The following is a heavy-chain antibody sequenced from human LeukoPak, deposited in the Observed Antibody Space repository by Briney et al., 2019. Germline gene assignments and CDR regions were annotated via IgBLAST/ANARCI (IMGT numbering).Heavy chain of an antibody. J-gene: IGHJ3*02. Sequence: SETLSLTCTVSGGSISSYYWSWIRQPAGKGLEWIGRIYTSGSTNYNPSLKSRVTMSVDTSKNQFSLKLSSVTAADTAVHYCARDPSVATIPDAFDIWGQGTMVTVSS. D-gene: IGHD5-12*01. V-gene: IGHV4-4*07. CDR1: GGSISSYY. CDR3: ARDPSVATIPDAFDI. CDR2: IYTSGST.